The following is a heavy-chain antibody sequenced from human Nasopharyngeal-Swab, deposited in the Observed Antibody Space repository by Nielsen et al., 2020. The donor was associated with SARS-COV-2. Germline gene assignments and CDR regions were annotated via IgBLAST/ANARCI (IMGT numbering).Heavy chain of an antibody. CDR1: GFSFSSFD. CDR2: ISYDVSNE. CDR3: ARGSSVHAFDV. D-gene: IGHD3-10*01. V-gene: IGHV3-30*03. Sequence: GESLKISCAASGFSFSSFDIHWVRQAPGKGLEWVALISYDVSNEYYADSVKGRFTVSRDNSKNTLFLEMDSLRAEDTAVYYCARGSSVHAFDVWGQGTEVTVSS. J-gene: IGHJ3*01.